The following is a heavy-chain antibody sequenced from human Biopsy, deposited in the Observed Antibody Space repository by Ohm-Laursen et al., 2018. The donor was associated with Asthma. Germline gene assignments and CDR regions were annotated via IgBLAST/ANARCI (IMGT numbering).Heavy chain of an antibody. J-gene: IGHJ4*02. V-gene: IGHV3-53*01. Sequence: SLRLSCAASGFAVSRDHMFWVRQAPGKGLEWVSVIYSGGTSHTADPVRGRLTISRDYSKNTLYLQMHSLRAEDTAVYYCARGDSSGWSQYYFDYWGQGTLVTVSS. CDR1: GFAVSRDH. CDR2: IYSGGTS. CDR3: ARGDSSGWSQYYFDY. D-gene: IGHD6-19*01.